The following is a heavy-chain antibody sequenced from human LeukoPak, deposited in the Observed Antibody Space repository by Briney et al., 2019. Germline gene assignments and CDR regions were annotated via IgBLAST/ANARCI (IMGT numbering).Heavy chain of an antibody. CDR3: ARGTSNYDFWSGYYPTPTSYYGMDV. J-gene: IGHJ6*02. V-gene: IGHV1-69*13. CDR2: IIPIFGTA. CDR1: GGTFSSYA. Sequence: ASVKVSCKASGGTFSSYAISWVRQAPGQGLEWMGGIIPIFGTANYAQKFQGRVTITADESTSTACMELSSLRSEDAAVYYCARGTSNYDFWSGYYPTPTSYYGMDVWGQGTTVTVSS. D-gene: IGHD3-3*01.